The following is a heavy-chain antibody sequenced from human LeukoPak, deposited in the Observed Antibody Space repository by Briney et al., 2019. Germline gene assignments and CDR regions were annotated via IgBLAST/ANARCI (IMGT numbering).Heavy chain of an antibody. CDR1: GFTFSSYA. V-gene: IGHV3-30-3*01. Sequence: GGSLRLSCAASGFTFSSYAMHWVRQAPGKGLEWVAVISYDGSNKYYADSVKGRFTISRDNSKNTLYLQMNSLRAEDTAVYYCARGSWGSYRPEYFQHWGQGTLVTVSS. CDR3: ARGSWGSYRPEYFQH. CDR2: ISYDGSNK. J-gene: IGHJ1*01. D-gene: IGHD3-16*02.